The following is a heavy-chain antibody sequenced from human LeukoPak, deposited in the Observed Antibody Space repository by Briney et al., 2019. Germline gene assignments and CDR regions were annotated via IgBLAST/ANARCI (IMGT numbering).Heavy chain of an antibody. CDR1: GYTFTGYF. CDR2: LNPDSGAT. D-gene: IGHD3-10*01. V-gene: IGHV1-2*02. J-gene: IGHJ6*02. CDR3: ARDGESRDYYSYYYGMDV. Sequence: ASVKVSCKASGYTFTGYFMHWVRQAPGQGLEWMGWLNPDSGATSYAQRFQGRVTMTRDTSISTAYMDLSRPRSDDAAVYYCARDGESRDYYSYYYGMDVWGQGTTVTVPS.